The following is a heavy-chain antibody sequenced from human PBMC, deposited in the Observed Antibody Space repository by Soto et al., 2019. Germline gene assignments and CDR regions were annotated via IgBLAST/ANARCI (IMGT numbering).Heavy chain of an antibody. J-gene: IGHJ6*02. V-gene: IGHV1-18*01. Sequence: QVQLVQSGVEVKKPGASVKVSCKASGYTFNIYGISWVRQAPGQGLEWLGWISAYNGKTKDAQKFQGRVFMTTDTSTTTAYMELRSLRSDDTAVYYCARDYGNTGGMDVWGQGTTVTVSS. D-gene: IGHD4-4*01. CDR1: GYTFNIYG. CDR2: ISAYNGKT. CDR3: ARDYGNTGGMDV.